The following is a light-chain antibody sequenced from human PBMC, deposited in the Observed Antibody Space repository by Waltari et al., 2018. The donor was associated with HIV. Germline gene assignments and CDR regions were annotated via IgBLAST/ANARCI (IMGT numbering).Light chain of an antibody. J-gene: IGLJ3*02. CDR1: ALPKQY. V-gene: IGLV3-25*03. CDR3: QSADSSGTWV. Sequence: TCSGDALPKQYAYWYQQKPGQAPVLVIYKDSERPSGIPERFSGSSSGTTVTLTISGVQAEDEADYYCQSADSSGTWVFGGGTKLTVL. CDR2: KDS.